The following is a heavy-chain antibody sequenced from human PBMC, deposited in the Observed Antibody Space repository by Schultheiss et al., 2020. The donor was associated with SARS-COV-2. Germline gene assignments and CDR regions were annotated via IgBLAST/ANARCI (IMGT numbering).Heavy chain of an antibody. CDR3: ARDTRAYCSGGSCNWFDP. CDR1: GGSISSYY. Sequence: SETLSLTCTVSGGSISSYYWSWIRQPPGKGLEWIGYIYYSGSTNYNPSLKSRVTISVDTSKNQFSLKLSSVTAAGTAVYYCARDTRAYCSGGSCNWFDPWGQGTLVTVSS. CDR2: IYYSGST. D-gene: IGHD2-15*01. J-gene: IGHJ5*02. V-gene: IGHV4-59*01.